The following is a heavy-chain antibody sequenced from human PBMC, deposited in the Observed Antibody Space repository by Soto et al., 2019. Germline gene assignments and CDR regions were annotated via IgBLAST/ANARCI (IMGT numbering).Heavy chain of an antibody. D-gene: IGHD2-15*01. CDR3: ARDWATGDCSGGSCYQFDP. V-gene: IGHV6-1*01. J-gene: IGHJ5*02. Sequence: PSQTLSLTCAISGDSVSSNSAAWNWIRQSPSRGLEWLGRTYYRSKWYNDYAVSVKSRITINPDTSKNQFSLQLNSVTPEDTAVYYCARDWATGDCSGGSCYQFDPWGQGTLVTVSS. CDR1: GDSVSSNSAA. CDR2: TYYRSKWYN.